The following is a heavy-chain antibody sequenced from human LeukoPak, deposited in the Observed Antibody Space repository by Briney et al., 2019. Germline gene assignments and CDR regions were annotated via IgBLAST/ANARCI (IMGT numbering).Heavy chain of an antibody. J-gene: IGHJ4*02. D-gene: IGHD6-19*01. V-gene: IGHV1-69*05. CDR1: GGTFSSYA. Sequence: SAKVSCKASGGTFSSYAISWVRQAPGQGLEWMGRIIPIFGTANYAQKFQGRVTITTDESTSTAYTELSSLRSEDTAVYYCARDQYSSGWYGDYWGQGTLVTVSS. CDR2: IIPIFGTA. CDR3: ARDQYSSGWYGDY.